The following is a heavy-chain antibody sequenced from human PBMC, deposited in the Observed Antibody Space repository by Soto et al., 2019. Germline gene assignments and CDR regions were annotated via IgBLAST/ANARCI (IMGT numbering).Heavy chain of an antibody. CDR3: VSLMYFSDSSGYPPYYYFDY. V-gene: IGHV1-2*02. CDR2: INPKSGGT. J-gene: IGHJ4*02. Sequence: QVQLVQSGAEVKEPGASVKVSCKASGNTFTGYYMHWVRQAPGQGLEWMGWINPKSGGTNFAQKLQGRVSMTRDTSISTAYMELSRLRSDDTAVYYCVSLMYFSDSSGYPPYYYFDYWGQGTLVTVSS. D-gene: IGHD3-22*01. CDR1: GNTFTGYY.